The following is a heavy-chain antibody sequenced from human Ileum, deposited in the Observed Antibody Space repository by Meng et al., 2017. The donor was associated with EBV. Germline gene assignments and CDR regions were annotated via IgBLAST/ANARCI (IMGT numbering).Heavy chain of an antibody. CDR2: IYRSGST. V-gene: IGHV4-39*07. J-gene: IGHJ4*02. Sequence: LQRAGWGPGLVKPARALPLTCIVSGDSISHRDCYWDWIRQTPGKGLEWIASIYRSGSTYYDPSLKSRVTISLDTSQNQFSLKLSSVTAADTAVYYCARDPAYPRGLFDSWGQGTLVTVSS. CDR3: ARDPAYPRGLFDS. D-gene: IGHD3-10*01. CDR1: GDSISHRDCY.